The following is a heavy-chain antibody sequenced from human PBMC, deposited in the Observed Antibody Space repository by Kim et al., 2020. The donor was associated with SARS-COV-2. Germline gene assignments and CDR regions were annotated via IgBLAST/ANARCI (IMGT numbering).Heavy chain of an antibody. V-gene: IGHV1-8*01. CDR2: MNPNSGNT. J-gene: IGHJ6*02. CDR3: ARGVGMVQGATSPPYYYYGMDV. CDR1: GYTFTSYD. Sequence: ASVKVSCKASGYTFTSYDINWVRQATGQGLEWMGWMNPNSGNTGYAQKFQGRVTMTRNTSISTAYMELSSLRSEDTAVYYCARGVGMVQGATSPPYYYYGMDVWGQGTTVTVSS. D-gene: IGHD3-10*01.